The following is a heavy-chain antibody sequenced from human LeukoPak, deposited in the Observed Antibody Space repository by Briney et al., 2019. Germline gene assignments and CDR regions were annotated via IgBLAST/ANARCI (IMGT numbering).Heavy chain of an antibody. Sequence: GASVKVSCKASGYTFTGYYMHWVRQAPGQGVERMGRINPNSGGINYAKKFQGRVTMTRDTSISTAYMELSRLRSDDTAVYYCAREQNLRSSGWYGDAFDIWGQGTMVTVSS. CDR1: GYTFTGYY. D-gene: IGHD6-19*01. J-gene: IGHJ3*02. V-gene: IGHV1-2*06. CDR2: INPNSGGI. CDR3: AREQNLRSSGWYGDAFDI.